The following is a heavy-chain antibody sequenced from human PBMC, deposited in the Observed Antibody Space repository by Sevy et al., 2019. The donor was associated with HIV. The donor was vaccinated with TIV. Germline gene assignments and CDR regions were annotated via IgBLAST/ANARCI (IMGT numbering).Heavy chain of an antibody. CDR1: GFTFSSYS. D-gene: IGHD3-22*01. CDR2: ISSSSSYI. CDR3: AREGGGYYYDSSGYDEAFDI. V-gene: IGHV3-21*01. Sequence: GGSLRLSCAASGFTFSSYSMNWVRQAPGKGLEWVSSISSSSSYIYYADSVKDRFTISRDNAKNSLYLQMNSLRAEDTAVYYCAREGGGYYYDSSGYDEAFDIWGQGTMVTVSS. J-gene: IGHJ3*02.